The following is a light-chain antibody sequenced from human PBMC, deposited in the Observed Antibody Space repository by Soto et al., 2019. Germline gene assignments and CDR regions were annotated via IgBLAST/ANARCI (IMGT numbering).Light chain of an antibody. Sequence: QSALTQPASVSGSPGQSITISCTGTSNDIGGYNYVSWYQQHPGKAPKLIIYDVSNRPSGLSNRFSGSKSGNTASLTISGLQAEDEADYYCSSYTFNSINWVFGGGTKLTVL. CDR2: DVS. CDR3: SSYTFNSINWV. J-gene: IGLJ3*02. CDR1: SNDIGGYNY. V-gene: IGLV2-14*03.